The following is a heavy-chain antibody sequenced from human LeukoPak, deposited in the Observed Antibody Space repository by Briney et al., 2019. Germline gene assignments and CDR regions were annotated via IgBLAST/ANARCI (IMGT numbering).Heavy chain of an antibody. Sequence: ASVKVSCKVSGYTLTELSMHWVRQAPGKGLEWMGGFDPEDGETIYAQKFQGRVTMTEDTSTDTAYMELSSLRSEDTAVYYCATLGYCSSTSCYTRDAFDIWGQGTMVTVSS. CDR1: GYTLTELS. CDR2: FDPEDGET. J-gene: IGHJ3*02. CDR3: ATLGYCSSTSCYTRDAFDI. V-gene: IGHV1-24*01. D-gene: IGHD2-2*02.